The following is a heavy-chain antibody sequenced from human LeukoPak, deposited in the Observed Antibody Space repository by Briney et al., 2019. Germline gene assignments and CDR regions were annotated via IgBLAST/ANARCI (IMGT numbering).Heavy chain of an antibody. V-gene: IGHV1-2*02. CDR2: INPNSGDT. Sequence: ASVKVSCKASGYTFTGYYMHWVRQAPGQGLEWMGWINPNSGDTNYAQKFQGRVTMTRDTSISTAHMELSRLRSDDTAVYYCARDKSGNSGWYSYFDYWGQGTLVTVSS. CDR1: GYTFTGYY. D-gene: IGHD6-19*01. J-gene: IGHJ4*02. CDR3: ARDKSGNSGWYSYFDY.